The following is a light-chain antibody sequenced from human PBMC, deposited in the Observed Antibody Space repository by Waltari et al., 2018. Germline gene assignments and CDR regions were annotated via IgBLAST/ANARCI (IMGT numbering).Light chain of an antibody. J-gene: IGLJ3*02. V-gene: IGLV1-47*01. CDR3: AAWDDSLSGWV. Sequence: QSVLTQPPSASGTPGPRVTISCSGSSSNIGTNHIYWFQQLQATAPKLLIYRSDQRPSGVPDRFSGSKSGTSASLAISGLRSEDEADYYCAAWDDSLSGWVFGGGTKLTVL. CDR2: RSD. CDR1: SSNIGTNH.